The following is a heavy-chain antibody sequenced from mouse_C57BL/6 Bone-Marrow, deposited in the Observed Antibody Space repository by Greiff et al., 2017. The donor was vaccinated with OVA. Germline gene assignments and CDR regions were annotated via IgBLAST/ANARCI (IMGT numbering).Heavy chain of an antibody. D-gene: IGHD1-1*01. Sequence: EVQLVESGGGLVHSGRSLRLSCVTSGFTFSDFYMEWVRQAPGKGLEWIAASRNKANDYTTEYSASVKGRFIVSRDTSQSILYLQMNALRAEDTAIYYCARDSGSSYENYAMDYWGQGTSVTVSS. CDR3: ARDSGSSYENYAMDY. V-gene: IGHV7-1*01. CDR2: SRNKANDYTT. J-gene: IGHJ4*01. CDR1: GFTFSDFY.